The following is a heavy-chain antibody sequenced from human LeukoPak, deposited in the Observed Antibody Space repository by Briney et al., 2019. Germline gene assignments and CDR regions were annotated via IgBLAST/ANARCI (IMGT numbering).Heavy chain of an antibody. D-gene: IGHD5-12*01. Sequence: GGSLTLSCAASGFTFSSYSMNWVRQAPGRGMEWVSSISSSGRTIYYEDSVKGRFTIARDNSKNTLYLQMNSLRAEDTAVYYCAKGEEYSGYDYGYYYYYMDVWGKGTTVTISS. J-gene: IGHJ6*03. CDR2: ISSSGRTI. V-gene: IGHV3-23*01. CDR3: AKGEEYSGYDYGYYYYYMDV. CDR1: GFTFSSYS.